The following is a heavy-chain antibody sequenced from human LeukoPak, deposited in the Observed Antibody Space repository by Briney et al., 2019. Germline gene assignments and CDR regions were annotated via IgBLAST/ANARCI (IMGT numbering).Heavy chain of an antibody. CDR3: ARDVDHYDITGKGLVDI. Sequence: GASVKVSCKASGYTFTGYYMHWVRRAPGQGLEWMGWINPNRGGTNYAQKFQGRVTMTRDTSISTAYMELSRLRSDDTAVYYCARDVDHYDITGKGLVDIWGQGTMVTVSS. J-gene: IGHJ3*02. D-gene: IGHD3-22*01. CDR1: GYTFTGYY. CDR2: INPNRGGT. V-gene: IGHV1-2*02.